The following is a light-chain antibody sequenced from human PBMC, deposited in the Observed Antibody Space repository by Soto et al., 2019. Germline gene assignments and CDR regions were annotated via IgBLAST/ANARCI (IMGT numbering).Light chain of an antibody. CDR3: QQYGSSPPIT. CDR1: QSVSSSY. J-gene: IGKJ5*01. V-gene: IGKV3-20*01. Sequence: EILLTQSPGTLSLSPGERATPSCRASQSVSSSYLAWYQQKPGQAPRLLIYGASSRATGIPDRFSGSGSGTDFTLTISRLEPEDFAVYYCQQYGSSPPITFGQGTRLEIK. CDR2: GAS.